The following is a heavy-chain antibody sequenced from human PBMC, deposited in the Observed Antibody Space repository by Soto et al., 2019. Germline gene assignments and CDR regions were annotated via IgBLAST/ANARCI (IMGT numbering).Heavy chain of an antibody. J-gene: IGHJ6*02. D-gene: IGHD3-9*01. V-gene: IGHV1-18*01. CDR2: INAYNGNT. CDR1: GYTFTSYD. Sequence: SVKLSCKASGYTFTSYDINWVRQAPGQGLEWMGWINAYNGNTNYAQKFQGRVTMTTDTSTSTAYMELRSLRSDDTAVYYCARDKDILTGYYSNCGMDVWGQGTTVTVSS. CDR3: ARDKDILTGYYSNCGMDV.